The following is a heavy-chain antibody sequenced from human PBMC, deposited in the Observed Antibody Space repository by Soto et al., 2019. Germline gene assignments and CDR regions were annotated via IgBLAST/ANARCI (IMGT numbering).Heavy chain of an antibody. Sequence: EVKLLESGGGLVNPGGSLRLSCAASGFTFSTYAMSWVRQAPGKGLEWVSGISGGVGSANYSDSVKGRFTISRDNSNQTVYLQLNRLRAEDTAVYYCAKDHLFLRGGDHFDHWGPGALVTFSS. CDR2: ISGGVGSA. V-gene: IGHV3-23*01. J-gene: IGHJ4*02. CDR3: AKDHLFLRGGDHFDH. D-gene: IGHD2-21*02. CDR1: GFTFSTYA.